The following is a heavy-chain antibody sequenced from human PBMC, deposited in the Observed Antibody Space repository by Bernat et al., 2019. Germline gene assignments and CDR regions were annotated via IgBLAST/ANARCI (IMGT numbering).Heavy chain of an antibody. CDR1: GFTFDDYG. CDR2: INWNGGST. Sequence: EVQLVESGGGVVRPGGSLRLSCAASGFTFDDYGMSWVRQAPGKGLEWVSGINWNGGSTGYADSVKGRFTISRDNAKNSLYLQMNSLRAEDTALYYCARGGGYNWNQDPYYFDYWGQGTLVTVSS. D-gene: IGHD1-20*01. V-gene: IGHV3-20*04. CDR3: ARGGGYNWNQDPYYFDY. J-gene: IGHJ4*02.